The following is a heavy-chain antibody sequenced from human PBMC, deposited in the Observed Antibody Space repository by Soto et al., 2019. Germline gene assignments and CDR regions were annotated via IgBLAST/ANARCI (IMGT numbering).Heavy chain of an antibody. Sequence: GGSLRLSCAASGFTLSRYAMTWVRQGPGKGLEWVSSISSAGGSTYYADSVKGRFTITRDNSKNTMYLQMNSLRAEDTAVYYCAKDQTSGWRSFDNWGQGTLVTVSS. D-gene: IGHD6-19*01. CDR1: GFTLSRYA. V-gene: IGHV3-23*01. CDR3: AKDQTSGWRSFDN. CDR2: ISSAGGST. J-gene: IGHJ4*02.